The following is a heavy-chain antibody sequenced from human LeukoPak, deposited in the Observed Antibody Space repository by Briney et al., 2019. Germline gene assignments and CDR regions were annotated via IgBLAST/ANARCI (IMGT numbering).Heavy chain of an antibody. CDR2: IYYSGST. J-gene: IGHJ6*02. V-gene: IGHV4-31*03. CDR3: ARDRFDGSGWYGMDV. D-gene: IGHD6-19*01. CDR1: GGSISSGGYY. Sequence: SETLSLTCTVSGGSISSGGYYWSWIRQHPGTGLEWIGYIYYSGSTYYNPSLKSRVTISVDTSKNQFSLKLSSVAAADTAVYYCARDRFDGSGWYGMDVWGQGTTVTVSS.